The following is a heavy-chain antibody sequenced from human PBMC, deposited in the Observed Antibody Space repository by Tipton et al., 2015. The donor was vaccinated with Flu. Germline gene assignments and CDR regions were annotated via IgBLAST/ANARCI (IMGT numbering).Heavy chain of an antibody. CDR2: VTGGGST. Sequence: QLVQSGGGVVQPGRSLRLSCAASGITFTSYGMSWVRQAPGKGLEWVSGVTGGGSTYYADSVKGRFTISRDISRNMVYLQMNSLRAEDTAVYYCAKVIPEAVAGLDYWGQGTLVTVSS. CDR3: AKVIPEAVAGLDY. CDR1: GITFTSYG. V-gene: IGHV3-23*04. J-gene: IGHJ4*02. D-gene: IGHD6-19*01.